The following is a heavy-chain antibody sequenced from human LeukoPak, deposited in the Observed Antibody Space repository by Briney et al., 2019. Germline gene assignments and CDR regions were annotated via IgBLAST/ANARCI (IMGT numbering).Heavy chain of an antibody. V-gene: IGHV3-7*05. Sequence: PGGSLRLSCAASGFTFSSYWMSWARQAPGKGLEWVANIKQDGSEKYYVDSVKGRFTISRDNAKNSLYLQMNSLRAEDTAVYYSSLEGSSWYRYFQHWGERSLASVSS. D-gene: IGHD6-13*01. CDR1: GFTFSSYW. CDR2: IKQDGSEK. J-gene: IGHJ1*01. CDR3: SLEGSSWYRYFQH.